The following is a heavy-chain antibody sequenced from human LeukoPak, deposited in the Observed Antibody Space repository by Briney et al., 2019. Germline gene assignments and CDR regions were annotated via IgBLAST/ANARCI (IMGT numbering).Heavy chain of an antibody. CDR1: GFTFSSYT. CDR2: ISGSSSYI. CDR3: ARGTTVVTQYYYYYMDV. D-gene: IGHD4-23*01. V-gene: IGHV3-21*01. Sequence: GGSLRLSCAASGFTFSSYTMKWVRQAPGKGLEWVSSISGSSSYIYYADSVKGRFTISRDNAKNSLYLQMHSLRAEDTAVYYCARGTTVVTQYYYYYMDVWGKGTTVTISS. J-gene: IGHJ6*03.